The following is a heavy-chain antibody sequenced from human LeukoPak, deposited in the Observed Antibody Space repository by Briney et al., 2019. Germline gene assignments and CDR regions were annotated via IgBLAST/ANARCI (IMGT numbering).Heavy chain of an antibody. CDR2: ISSDSATK. V-gene: IGHV3-48*01. CDR1: GFTFSNYN. D-gene: IGHD5-12*01. J-gene: IGHJ4*02. CDR3: ARGDSGSKD. Sequence: GGSLRLSCAASGFTFSNYNMNWVRQAPGKGLEWVSYISSDSATKYYADSVKGRFTISRDNAKDSLYLQMNSLRAEDTAVYYCARGDSGSKDWGQGTLITVSS.